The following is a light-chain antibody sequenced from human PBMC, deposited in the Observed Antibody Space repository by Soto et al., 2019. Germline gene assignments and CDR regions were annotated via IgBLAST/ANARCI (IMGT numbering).Light chain of an antibody. J-gene: IGLJ1*01. CDR2: SNN. CDR3: AAWDDSLNVSYV. V-gene: IGLV1-44*01. CDR1: SSNIGSNT. Sequence: QSGLAQPPSASGTPGQRVTISCSGSSSNIGSNTVNWYQQLPGTAPKLLIYSNNQRPSEVPDRFSGSKSGTSASLAISGLQSEDEADYYCAAWDDSLNVSYVFGTGTKVTVL.